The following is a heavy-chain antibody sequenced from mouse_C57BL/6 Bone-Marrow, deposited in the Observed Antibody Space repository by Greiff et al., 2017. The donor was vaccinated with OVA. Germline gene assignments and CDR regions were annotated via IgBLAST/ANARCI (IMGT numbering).Heavy chain of an antibody. CDR2: IDPNSGGT. J-gene: IGHJ4*01. V-gene: IGHV1-72*01. CDR1: GYTFTSYW. CDR3: ALRGYGSSPYYAMDY. D-gene: IGHD1-1*01. Sequence: QQSCKASGYTFTSYWMHWVKQRPGRGLEWIGRIDPNSGGTKYNEKFKSKATLTVDKPSSTAYMQLSSLTSEDSAVYYCALRGYGSSPYYAMDYWGQGTSVTVSS.